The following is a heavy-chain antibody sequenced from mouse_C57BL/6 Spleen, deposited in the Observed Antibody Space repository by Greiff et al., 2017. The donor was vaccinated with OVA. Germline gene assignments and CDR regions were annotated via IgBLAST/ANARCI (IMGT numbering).Heavy chain of an antibody. J-gene: IGHJ2*01. V-gene: IGHV1-15*01. CDR3: TRYYGSHFDY. CDR1: GYTFTDYE. CDR2: IDPETGGT. D-gene: IGHD1-1*01. Sequence: QVQLQQSGAELVRPGASVTLSCKASGYTFTDYEMHWVKQTPVHGLEWIGAIDPETGGTAYNQKFKGKAILTADKSSSTAYMELRSLTSEDSAVYYCTRYYGSHFDYWGQGTTLTVSS.